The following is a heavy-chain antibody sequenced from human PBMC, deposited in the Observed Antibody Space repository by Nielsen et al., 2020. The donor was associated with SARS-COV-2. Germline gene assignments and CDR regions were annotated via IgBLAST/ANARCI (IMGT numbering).Heavy chain of an antibody. CDR3: AKVERVYSGDYL. V-gene: IGHV3-23*01. CDR2: TSGGGGST. D-gene: IGHD3-22*01. Sequence: LSLTCAASGFTFSSYAMSWIRQAPGKGLEWVSVTSGGGGSTYYADSVKGRFTISRDNSKNTLYLQMNSLRAEDTAVYYCAKVERVYSGDYLWGQGTLVTVSS. J-gene: IGHJ4*02. CDR1: GFTFSSYA.